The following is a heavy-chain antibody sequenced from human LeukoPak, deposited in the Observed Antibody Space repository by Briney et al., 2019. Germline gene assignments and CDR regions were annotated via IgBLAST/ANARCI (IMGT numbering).Heavy chain of an antibody. CDR2: TRNKANNYAT. V-gene: IGHV3-72*01. J-gene: IGHJ4*02. CDR1: GYPFSDHY. Sequence: GGSLRLSCAVSGYPFSDHYIDWVRQAPGKGLEWVGQTRNKANNYATEYAASIKGRFIISRDDSRNSVYLQMNSLKTEDTAVYYCATSGDYGPHDYWGQGTLVTVSS. CDR3: ATSGDYGPHDY. D-gene: IGHD2-21*02.